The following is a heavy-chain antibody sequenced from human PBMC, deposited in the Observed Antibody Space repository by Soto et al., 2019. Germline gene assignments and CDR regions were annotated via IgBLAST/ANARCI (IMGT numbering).Heavy chain of an antibody. D-gene: IGHD2-21*02. Sequence: QVQLVESGGGVVQPGRSLRLSCAASGFTFSSYGMHWVRQAPGKGLEWVAVISYDGSNKYYADSVKGRFTISRDNSKNTLYLQMNSLRAEDTAVYYCAKDKVSVVVTAPFDYWGQGTLGTVSS. CDR1: GFTFSSYG. J-gene: IGHJ4*02. V-gene: IGHV3-30*18. CDR2: ISYDGSNK. CDR3: AKDKVSVVVTAPFDY.